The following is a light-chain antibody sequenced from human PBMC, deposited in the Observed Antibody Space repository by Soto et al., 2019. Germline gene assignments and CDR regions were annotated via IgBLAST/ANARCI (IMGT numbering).Light chain of an antibody. V-gene: IGKV1-5*03. Sequence: DIQMTQSPSTLSGSVGDRVTITCRASQTISSWLAWYQQKPGKAPKLLIYKASTLKSGVPSRFSGSGSGTEFTLTISSLQPDDFATYYCQQYNSSRTFGQGTKVDIK. CDR3: QQYNSSRT. CDR1: QTISSW. CDR2: KAS. J-gene: IGKJ1*01.